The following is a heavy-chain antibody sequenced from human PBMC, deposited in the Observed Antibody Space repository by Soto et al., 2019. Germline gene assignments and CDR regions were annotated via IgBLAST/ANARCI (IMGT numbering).Heavy chain of an antibody. D-gene: IGHD6-13*01. Sequence: SSETLSLTCTVSGGSITSGAHYWSWIRQHPGKGLEWIGYIYDSGSTYYNPSLKSRVTISVDTSKNQLSLKLTSVTAADTAVYYCAGGHLFIRSSWEQCVDYWGQGTLVTVSS. J-gene: IGHJ4*02. V-gene: IGHV4-31*03. CDR1: GGSITSGAHY. CDR2: IYDSGST. CDR3: AGGHLFIRSSWEQCVDY.